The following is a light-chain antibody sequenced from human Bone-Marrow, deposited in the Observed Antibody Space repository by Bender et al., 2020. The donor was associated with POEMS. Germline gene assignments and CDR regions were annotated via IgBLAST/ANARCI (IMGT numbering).Light chain of an antibody. Sequence: QSVLAPPPSVSGAPGQRVTISCTGSSSNIGAGHDVHWYQQLPGTAPKLLIFGNTNRPSGVPDRFSGSKSGNTASLTVSGLQAEDEADYHCSSYAGSNTWVFGGGTKLTVL. CDR3: SSYAGSNTWV. CDR2: GNT. CDR1: SSNIGAGHD. J-gene: IGLJ3*02. V-gene: IGLV1-40*01.